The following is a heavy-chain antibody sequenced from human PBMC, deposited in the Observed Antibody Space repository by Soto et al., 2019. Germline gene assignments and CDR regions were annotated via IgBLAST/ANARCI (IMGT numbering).Heavy chain of an antibody. CDR3: ARGQLVWYGDLTPYHRDMDV. J-gene: IGHJ6*02. CDR2: ISHDGGT. D-gene: IGHD3-10*01. V-gene: IGHV4-34*01. Sequence: QVQLHQWGAGLLRPSETLSLTCAFYGGSFDDFYWSWVRQSPGKGLEWLGEISHDGGTNYSPSLPSRVSISVDTSKNQFSLHLRSVTAADTGLYYCARGQLVWYGDLTPYHRDMDVWGQGTTVTVSS. CDR1: GGSFDDFY.